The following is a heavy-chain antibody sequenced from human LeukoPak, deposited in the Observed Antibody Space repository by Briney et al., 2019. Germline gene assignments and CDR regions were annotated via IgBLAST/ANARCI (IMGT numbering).Heavy chain of an antibody. J-gene: IGHJ4*02. Sequence: GGSLRLSCAASGFTFSSYAMNWVRQAPGKGLEWVSSISSSSSYIYYADSVKGRFTISRDNAKNSLYLQMNSLRAEDTAVYYCARAAGEMATIRYWGQGTLVTVSS. CDR1: GFTFSSYA. V-gene: IGHV3-21*01. D-gene: IGHD5-24*01. CDR3: ARAAGEMATIRY. CDR2: ISSSSSYI.